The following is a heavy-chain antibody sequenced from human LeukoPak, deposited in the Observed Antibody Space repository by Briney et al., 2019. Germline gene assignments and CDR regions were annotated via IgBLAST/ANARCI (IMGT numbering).Heavy chain of an antibody. V-gene: IGHV3-23*01. CDR3: AKDQNYESSGYYGGFDY. J-gene: IGHJ4*02. Sequence: GGSLRLSCAASGFTFNSYTMTWVRQAPGKGLEWVSTISGSGSSTYYADSVKGRFTISRDNSKNTLNLQMNSLRAEDTALYYCAKDQNYESSGYYGGFDYWGQGTLVTVSS. CDR1: GFTFNSYT. CDR2: ISGSGSST. D-gene: IGHD3-22*01.